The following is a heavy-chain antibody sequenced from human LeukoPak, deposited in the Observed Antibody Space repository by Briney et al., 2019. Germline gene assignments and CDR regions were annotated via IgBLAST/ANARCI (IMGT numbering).Heavy chain of an antibody. Sequence: GASVKVSCKASGYTFTGYYMHWVRQAPGQGLEWMGWINPNSGGTNYAQKFQGRVTMTRDTSISTAYMELSRLRSDDTAVYYRARDKGYCSGGSCGYFDYWGQGTLVTVSS. CDR1: GYTFTGYY. V-gene: IGHV1-2*02. CDR3: ARDKGYCSGGSCGYFDY. J-gene: IGHJ4*02. D-gene: IGHD2-15*01. CDR2: INPNSGGT.